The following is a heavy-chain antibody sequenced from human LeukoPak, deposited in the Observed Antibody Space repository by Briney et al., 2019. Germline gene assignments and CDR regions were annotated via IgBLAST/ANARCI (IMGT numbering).Heavy chain of an antibody. CDR1: GFTFSSYS. J-gene: IGHJ4*02. CDR2: ISSSSSYI. CDR3: ARQRRYCSGDNCYQRTFDY. V-gene: IGHV3-21*01. D-gene: IGHD2-15*01. Sequence: GGSLRLSCAASGFTFSSYSMNWVRQAPGKGLEWVSSISSSSSYIYYADSVKGRFTISRDNAKNSLYLQMNSLRAEDTAVYYCARQRRYCSGDNCYQRTFDYWGQGTLVTVSS.